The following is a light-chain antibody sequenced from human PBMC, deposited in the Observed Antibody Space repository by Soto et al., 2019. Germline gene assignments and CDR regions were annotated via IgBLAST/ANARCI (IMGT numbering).Light chain of an antibody. CDR3: QQSYSEPPLS. V-gene: IGKV1-39*01. CDR2: DTS. CDR1: QRISTH. Sequence: DIQLTQSPSSLSASLGDTVTITCRASQRISTHLNWYQHRPGKAPRLLIFDTSGLQGRVPSRFSGSKSGTEFNLTIIGLQPDDFASYYCQQSYSEPPLSFGGGTKVEIK. J-gene: IGKJ4*01.